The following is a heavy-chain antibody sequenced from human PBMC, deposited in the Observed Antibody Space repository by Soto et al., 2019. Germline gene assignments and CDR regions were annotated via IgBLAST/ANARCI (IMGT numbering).Heavy chain of an antibody. J-gene: IGHJ4*02. D-gene: IGHD6-13*01. CDR1: GFTFSDYY. CDR3: AGGWGIAEPFDY. V-gene: IGHV3-11*06. CDR2: ISSSSSYT. Sequence: LRLSCAASGFTFSDYYMSWIRQAPGKGLEWVSYISSSSSYTNYADSVKGRFTISRDNAKNSLYLQMNSLRAEDTAVYYCAGGWGIAEPFDYWGQGTLVTVSS.